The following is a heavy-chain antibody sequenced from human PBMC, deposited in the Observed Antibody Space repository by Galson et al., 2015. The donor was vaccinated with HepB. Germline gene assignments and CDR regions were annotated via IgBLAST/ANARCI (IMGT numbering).Heavy chain of an antibody. CDR3: ASGLRYYDESYYYYGMDV. CDR2: IIPILGIE. D-gene: IGHD3-9*01. J-gene: IGHJ6*02. V-gene: IGHV1-69*04. Sequence: SVKVSCKASGVTFSSYAISWVRQAPGQGLEWMGRIIPILGIENYAQTFQGRVTITADKSTSTAYMELNSLRSEDTAVYYCASGLRYYDESYYYYGMDVWGRGTMVTVSS. CDR1: GVTFSSYA.